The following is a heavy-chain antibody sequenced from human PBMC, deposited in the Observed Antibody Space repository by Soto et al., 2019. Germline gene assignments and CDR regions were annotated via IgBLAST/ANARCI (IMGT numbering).Heavy chain of an antibody. CDR2: INAANGNT. J-gene: IGHJ4*02. Sequence: ASVKVSCKASGYTFTSYAMHWVRQAPGQRLEWMGWINAANGNTKHSQKFQGRVTITRDTSASTAYMELTSLTSEDTAVYYCARFLMGSTTLDYWGQGTPVTVSS. D-gene: IGHD1-1*01. CDR1: GYTFTSYA. V-gene: IGHV1-3*01. CDR3: ARFLMGSTTLDY.